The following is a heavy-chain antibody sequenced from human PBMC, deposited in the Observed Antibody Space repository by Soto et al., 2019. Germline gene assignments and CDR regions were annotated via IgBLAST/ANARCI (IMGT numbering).Heavy chain of an antibody. Sequence: QVQLQESGPGLVKPSETLSLTCTVSGGSISSYYWSWIRQPPGKGLEWIGYIYYSGSTTYNHSLKIRVPISVYTSKIQFSLKLSSVTAADTAVYYCARLYYEFWSGYNKTNWFDPWGQGTLVTVSS. J-gene: IGHJ5*02. CDR3: ARLYYEFWSGYNKTNWFDP. V-gene: IGHV4-59*01. CDR1: GGSISSYY. D-gene: IGHD3-3*01. CDR2: IYYSGST.